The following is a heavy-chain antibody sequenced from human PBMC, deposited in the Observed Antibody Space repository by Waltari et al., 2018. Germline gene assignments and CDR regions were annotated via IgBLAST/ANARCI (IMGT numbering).Heavy chain of an antibody. D-gene: IGHD1-1*01. CDR1: GFTFRSYA. V-gene: IGHV3-23*04. Sequence: EVLLVEPGGRLVQPGGSLRRSCAASGFTFRSYAMSWVRKAPGKGLEWVSAISCGGGSTFYADSVKRRFTISVDNSKNTLYLQMYSLRAADTALYYCGKEDDCLPGSTGFDPLRQGTLVTVSS. J-gene: IGHJ5*02. CDR2: ISCGGGST. CDR3: GKEDDCLPGSTGFDP.